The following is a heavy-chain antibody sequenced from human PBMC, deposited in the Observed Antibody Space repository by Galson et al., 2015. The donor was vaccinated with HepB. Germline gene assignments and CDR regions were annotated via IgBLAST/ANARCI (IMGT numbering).Heavy chain of an antibody. Sequence: SLRLSCAASGFTFSSYAMSWVRQAPGKGLEWVSSISSSSSYIFYADSVKGRFTISRDNAKNSLYLQMNSLRAEDTAVYYCAKDTRRYCSSTSYSFFDYWGQGTLVTVSS. CDR3: AKDTRRYCSSTSYSFFDY. CDR1: GFTFSSYA. D-gene: IGHD2-2*01. CDR2: ISSSSSYI. V-gene: IGHV3-21*01. J-gene: IGHJ4*02.